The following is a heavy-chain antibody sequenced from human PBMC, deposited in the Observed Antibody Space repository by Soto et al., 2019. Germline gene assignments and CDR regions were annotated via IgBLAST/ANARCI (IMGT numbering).Heavy chain of an antibody. V-gene: IGHV1-46*01. J-gene: IGHJ6*01. Sequence: ASVKVSCKASGYTFTSYYMHWVPPAPGQGLEWMGIINPTGARTSYAQKFQGRVTMTRDTSTSTVYMELSSLRSEDTAVYSCAREAELVSTLNYYYYYGLDVWGKGTKVSVSS. CDR1: GYTFTSYY. D-gene: IGHD2-8*01. CDR2: INPTGART. CDR3: AREAELVSTLNYYYYYGLDV.